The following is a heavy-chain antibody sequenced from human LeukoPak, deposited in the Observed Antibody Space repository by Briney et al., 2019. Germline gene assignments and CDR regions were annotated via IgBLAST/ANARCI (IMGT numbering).Heavy chain of an antibody. CDR1: GFTFSSYW. D-gene: IGHD4-11*01. Sequence: GRSLRLSCAASGFTFSSYWMSWVRQAPGQGLEWVANIKQDGSEKYYVDSVKGRFTVSRDNAKNSLYLQMNSLRAEDTAVYYCVRVLWTVTTSNWGQGTLLTVSS. CDR3: VRVLWTVTTSN. CDR2: IKQDGSEK. V-gene: IGHV3-7*01. J-gene: IGHJ4*02.